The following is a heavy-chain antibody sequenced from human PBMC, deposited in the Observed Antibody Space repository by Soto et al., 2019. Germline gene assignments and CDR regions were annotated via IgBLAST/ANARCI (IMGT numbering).Heavy chain of an antibody. CDR1: GFIFSDYG. Sequence: GGSLRLSCAASGFIFSDYGIHWVRQAPGKGLEWVALIWYDGSKKYYADSVKGRFTVSRDNINSTLYLEMNSLRVEDSAVCYCAREGAVAGSQDFWGQGTLVTVSS. CDR2: IWYDGSKK. CDR3: AREGAVAGSQDF. J-gene: IGHJ4*02. V-gene: IGHV3-33*01. D-gene: IGHD6-19*01.